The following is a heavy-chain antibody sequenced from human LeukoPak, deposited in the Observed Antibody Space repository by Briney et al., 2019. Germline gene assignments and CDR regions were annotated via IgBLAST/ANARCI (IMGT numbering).Heavy chain of an antibody. V-gene: IGHV4-59*01. CDR1: GGSISSYY. Sequence: SSETLSLTCTVSGGSISSYYWSWIRQPLGKGLEWIGYIYYSGSTNYNPSLKSRVTISVDTSKNQFSLKLSSVTAADTAVYYCARGRAGNDNWFDPWGQGTLVTVSS. D-gene: IGHD6-13*01. J-gene: IGHJ5*02. CDR3: ARGRAGNDNWFDP. CDR2: IYYSGST.